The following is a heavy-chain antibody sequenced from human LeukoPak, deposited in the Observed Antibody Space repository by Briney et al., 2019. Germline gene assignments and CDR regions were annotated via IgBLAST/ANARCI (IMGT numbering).Heavy chain of an antibody. CDR2: IYYSGST. Sequence: PSQTLSLTCTVSGGSISSGDYYWSWIRQPPGKGLEWIGYIYYSGSTYYNLSLKSRVTISVDTSKNQFSLKLSPVTAADTAVYYCARYALYDFWSGSDYWGQGTLVTVSS. V-gene: IGHV4-30-4*08. CDR3: ARYALYDFWSGSDY. CDR1: GGSISSGDYY. J-gene: IGHJ4*02. D-gene: IGHD3-3*01.